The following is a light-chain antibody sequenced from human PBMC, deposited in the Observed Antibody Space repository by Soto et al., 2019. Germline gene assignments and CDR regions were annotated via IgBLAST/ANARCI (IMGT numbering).Light chain of an antibody. Sequence: DNQMNPSPSSLSASLGDRDTITCRSSQSIGNYLNWYHQKSGRAPELLVYAASNLQSGVPSRFTGSRSGTHFTLTISGLQPADVATYFCQKSYNAPRTFGQGTRLEIK. CDR2: AAS. CDR1: QSIGNY. CDR3: QKSYNAPRT. J-gene: IGKJ5*01. V-gene: IGKV1-39*01.